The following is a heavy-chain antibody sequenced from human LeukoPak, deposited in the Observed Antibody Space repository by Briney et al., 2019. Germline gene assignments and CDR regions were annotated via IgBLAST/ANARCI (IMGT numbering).Heavy chain of an antibody. D-gene: IGHD4-17*01. J-gene: IGHJ5*02. CDR1: GYTLTELS. CDR2: FDPEDGET. CDR3: ARGSTTDYGDYGLSGFDP. Sequence: GASVKVSCKVSGYTLTELSMHWVRQAPGKGLEWMGGFDPEDGETIYAQKFQGRVTMTEDTSTDTAYMELSSLRSEDTAVYYCARGSTTDYGDYGLSGFDPWGQGTLVTVSS. V-gene: IGHV1-24*01.